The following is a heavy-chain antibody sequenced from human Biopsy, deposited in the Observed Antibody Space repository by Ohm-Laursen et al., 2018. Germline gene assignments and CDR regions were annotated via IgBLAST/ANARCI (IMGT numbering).Heavy chain of an antibody. CDR3: GRREVVITHDAFDT. V-gene: IGHV4-59*08. J-gene: IGHJ3*02. CDR1: GGSISSYY. Sequence: SETLSLTWTVSGGSISSYYWTWIRQPPGKGLEWIGDVYYSGSTNRNPPLKSRVTILVDTSKNQFSLKLNSVTAADTAVYYCGRREVVITHDAFDTWGQGTMVTVSS. CDR2: VYYSGST. D-gene: IGHD3-22*01.